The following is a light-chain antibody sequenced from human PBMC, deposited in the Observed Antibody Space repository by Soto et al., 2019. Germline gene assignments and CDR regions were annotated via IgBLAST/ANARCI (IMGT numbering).Light chain of an antibody. CDR3: AAWDDSLNGL. Sequence: QSVLTQPPSASGTPGQRVTISCSGSSSNIGSYTVNWYQQLPGTAPKLLIYSDNQRPSGVPDRFSGSKSGTSASLAISGLQSEDEADYHCAAWDDSLNGLFGGGTKLTVL. CDR2: SDN. J-gene: IGLJ2*01. CDR1: SSNIGSYT. V-gene: IGLV1-44*01.